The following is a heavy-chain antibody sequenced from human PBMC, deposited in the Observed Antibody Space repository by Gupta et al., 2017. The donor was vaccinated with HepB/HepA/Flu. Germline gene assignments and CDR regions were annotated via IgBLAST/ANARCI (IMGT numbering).Heavy chain of an antibody. CDR3: VGGRTGSVFDY. CDR1: GFTFSDHY. D-gene: IGHD3-10*01. CDR2: IRNKVNGYTT. V-gene: IGHV3-72*01. J-gene: IGHJ4*02. Sequence: EVQLVESGGDLVQPGGSLRLSCAASGFTFSDHYIDWVRLIPGEGLEWVGRIRNKVNGYTTEYAASVKDRFTVSRDDSKNSLYLQMNTLKTDDTAVYYCVGGRTGSVFDYWGQGTLVTVSS.